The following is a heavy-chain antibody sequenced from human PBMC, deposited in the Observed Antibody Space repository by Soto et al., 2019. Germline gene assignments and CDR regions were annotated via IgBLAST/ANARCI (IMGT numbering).Heavy chain of an antibody. CDR1: GGSISSSSYY. Sequence: LSLTCTVSGGSISSSSYYWGWIRQPPGKGLEWIGSIYYSGSTYYNSSLKSRVTISVDTSKNQFSLKLSSVTAADTAVYYCASPKIAFYNWFDPWGQGTLVTVS. V-gene: IGHV4-39*01. J-gene: IGHJ5*02. D-gene: IGHD3-3*02. CDR2: IYYSGST. CDR3: ASPKIAFYNWFDP.